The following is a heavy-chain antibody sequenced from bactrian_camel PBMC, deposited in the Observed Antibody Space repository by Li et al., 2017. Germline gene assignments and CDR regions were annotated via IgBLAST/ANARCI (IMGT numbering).Heavy chain of an antibody. CDR3: AAGRHVCYAGSVVREYWYTS. CDR2: IDRRSDDF. J-gene: IGHJ4*01. Sequence: GSVQAGGSLKLSCAASGYANDRTWMAWFRQAPGKEREGVAAIDRRSDDFRVSDSVKGRFAISQDNAKNTVYLQMNNLKPDDTAVYSCAAGRHVCYAGSVVREYWYTSWGQGTQVTVS. V-gene: IGHV3S25*01. CDR1: GYANDRTW. D-gene: IGHD3*01.